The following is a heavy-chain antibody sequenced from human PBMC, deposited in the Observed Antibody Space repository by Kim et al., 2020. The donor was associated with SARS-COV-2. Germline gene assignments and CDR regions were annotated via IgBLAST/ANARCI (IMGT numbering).Heavy chain of an antibody. V-gene: IGHV4-4*07. D-gene: IGHD1-1*01. CDR3: ASGLFNDNWFDP. Sequence: NYHPSLKSRVTMSVDTAKNQCSLKLSSVTAADTAVYYCASGLFNDNWFDPWGQGTLVTVSS. J-gene: IGHJ5*02.